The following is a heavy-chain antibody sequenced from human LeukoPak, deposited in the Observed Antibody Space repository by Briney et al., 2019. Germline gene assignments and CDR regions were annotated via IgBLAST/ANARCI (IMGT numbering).Heavy chain of an antibody. Sequence: PGESLKISCKGSGYSFTSYWIGWVRQMPGKGLEWMGIIYPGDSDTRYSPSFQGQVTISADKSISTAYLQWSSLKASDTAMYYCARHARYDSQGMHYYYMDVWGKGTTVTVSS. CDR2: IYPGDSDT. J-gene: IGHJ6*03. CDR1: GYSFTSYW. D-gene: IGHD3-22*01. CDR3: ARHARYDSQGMHYYYMDV. V-gene: IGHV5-51*01.